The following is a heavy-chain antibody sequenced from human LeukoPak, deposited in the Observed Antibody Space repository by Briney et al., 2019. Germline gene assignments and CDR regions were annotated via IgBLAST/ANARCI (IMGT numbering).Heavy chain of an antibody. V-gene: IGHV3-23*01. CDR3: ASGPVLRYFDWLGNAFDI. D-gene: IGHD3-9*01. J-gene: IGHJ3*02. CDR1: GFTFSSYA. Sequence: GGSLRLSCAASGFTFSSYAMNWVRQAPRKGLEWVSGLSGSGRSTYYADSVKGRFTISRDNAKTLLYLQMNSLRAEDTAVYYCASGPVLRYFDWLGNAFDIWGPGTMVTVSS. CDR2: LSGSGRST.